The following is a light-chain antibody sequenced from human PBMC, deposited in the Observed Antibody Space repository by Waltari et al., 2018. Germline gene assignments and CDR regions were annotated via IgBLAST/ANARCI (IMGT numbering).Light chain of an antibody. CDR2: GST. CDR1: SSNIGAGYD. CDR3: QSYDSSPSGVV. V-gene: IGLV1-40*01. Sequence: QSVLTQPPSVSGAPGQRVTISCTGSSSNIGAGYDVHWYQQLPRTAPKLLIYGSTNRPAGVPDRFSASKSGTSAALAITGLQAEDEADYYCQSYDSSPSGVVFGVGTRLTVL. J-gene: IGLJ2*01.